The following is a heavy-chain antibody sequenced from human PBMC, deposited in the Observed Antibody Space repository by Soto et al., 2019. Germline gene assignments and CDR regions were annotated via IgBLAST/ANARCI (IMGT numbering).Heavy chain of an antibody. CDR3: ASGADYSWLFHYLYH. J-gene: IGHJ4*02. D-gene: IGHD3-16*01. CDR1: GYTFTGYY. CDR2: INPDNGAA. Sequence: ASVKVSCKVSGYTFTGYYLHWAREAPGQGLEWMGWINPDNGAANYAQQFQGRVTMTRDTSISTVYLEFSSLRSDATAVYFCASGADYSWLFHYLYHWGQEALVTVAS. V-gene: IGHV1-2*02.